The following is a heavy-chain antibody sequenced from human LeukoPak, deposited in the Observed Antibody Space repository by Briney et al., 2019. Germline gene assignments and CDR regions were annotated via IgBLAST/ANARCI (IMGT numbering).Heavy chain of an antibody. Sequence: ASVKVSCKASGGTLRKYTISWVRQAPGQRLEWMGWINAGNGNTKYSQKFQGRVTITRDTSASTAYMELSSLRSEDTAVYYCARAVRFGEFFDYWGQGSLVTVSS. V-gene: IGHV1-3*01. CDR3: ARAVRFGEFFDY. J-gene: IGHJ4*02. CDR2: INAGNGNT. D-gene: IGHD3-10*01. CDR1: GGTLRKYT.